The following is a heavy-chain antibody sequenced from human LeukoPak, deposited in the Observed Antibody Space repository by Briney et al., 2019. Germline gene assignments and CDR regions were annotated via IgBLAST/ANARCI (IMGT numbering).Heavy chain of an antibody. CDR2: ISDSSSYI. Sequence: GGSLRLSCAASGFTFSSYSMNWVRQAPGKGLEWVSSISDSSSYIYYADSVEGRFTISRDNAKNSLYLQMNSLRAEDTAVYYCARGSSSWYSYWGQGTLVTVSS. D-gene: IGHD6-13*01. CDR1: GFTFSSYS. V-gene: IGHV3-21*01. J-gene: IGHJ4*02. CDR3: ARGSSSWYSY.